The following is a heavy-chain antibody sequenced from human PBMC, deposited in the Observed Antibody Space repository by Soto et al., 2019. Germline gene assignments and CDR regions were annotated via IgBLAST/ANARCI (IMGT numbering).Heavy chain of an antibody. CDR1: GFTFSSYA. D-gene: IGHD6-6*01. J-gene: IGHJ3*02. CDR2: ISGSGGST. Sequence: GESLKISCAASGFTFSSYAMSWVRQAPGKGLEWVSAISGSGGSTYYADSVKGRFTISRDNSKNTLYLQMNSLRAEDTAVYYCAKAEYSSSSADAFDIWGQGTMVTVSS. CDR3: AKAEYSSSSADAFDI. V-gene: IGHV3-23*01.